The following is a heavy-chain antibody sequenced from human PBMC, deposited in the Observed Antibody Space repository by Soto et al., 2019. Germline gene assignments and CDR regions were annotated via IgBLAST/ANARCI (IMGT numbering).Heavy chain of an antibody. V-gene: IGHV1-69*19. CDR2: ISPMFGAA. Sequence: QVQLVQSGAEMKKPGSSVKVSCQSSGGTFNTYAMNWVRQAPGQGPEWMGDISPMFGAANYAPKFQGRVTITADESTGTSYMPLSSLTSGDTALYCCAREVQVHAPAFVYWGQGTLVTVSS. CDR3: AREVQVHAPAFVY. D-gene: IGHD3-10*01. CDR1: GGTFNTYA. J-gene: IGHJ4*02.